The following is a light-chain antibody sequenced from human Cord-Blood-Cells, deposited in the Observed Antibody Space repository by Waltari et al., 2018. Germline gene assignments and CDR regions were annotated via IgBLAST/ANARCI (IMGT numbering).Light chain of an antibody. Sequence: SVLTQPPSASGTPGQRVTISCSGSSSNIGSNTVHWYQQLPGTAPKLLIDSNNQRPSGVPERFSGSKSGTSASLAISGLQSEDEADYYCAAWDDSLNGLVFGGGTKLTVL. CDR1: SSNIGSNT. J-gene: IGLJ3*02. CDR2: SNN. CDR3: AAWDDSLNGLV. V-gene: IGLV1-44*01.